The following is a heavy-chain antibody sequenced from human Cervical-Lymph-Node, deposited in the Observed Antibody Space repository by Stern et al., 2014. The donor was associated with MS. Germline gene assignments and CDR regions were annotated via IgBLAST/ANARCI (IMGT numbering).Heavy chain of an antibody. D-gene: IGHD3-10*01. Sequence: QDQLVQYGAEVKKPGSSGKVSCKSSGGISWVRQAPGQGLEWMGGVIPFGGISNYAQKIQGRVTIPAATSTNTTYLHLSRLTSDDTAVYYCARGSGDNWFDPWGQGTLVTVSS. J-gene: IGHJ5*02. CDR1: GG. V-gene: IGHV1-69*04. CDR2: VIPFGGIS. CDR3: ARGSGDNWFDP.